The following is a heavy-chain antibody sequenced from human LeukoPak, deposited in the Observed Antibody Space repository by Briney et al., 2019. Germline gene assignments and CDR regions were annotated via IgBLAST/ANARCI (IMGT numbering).Heavy chain of an antibody. CDR3: ARDTGVAVAGLYDYYGLDV. CDR1: GFTLSSYR. CDR2: NSSGSRTI. V-gene: IGHV3-48*02. D-gene: IGHD6-19*01. Sequence: GGSLRLSCATSGFTLSSYRMTWVRQAPGKGLECVSFNSSGSRTIYYADSVKGRFTVSKDNAKNPLFLQMNSLRDEDTAVYYCARDTGVAVAGLYDYYGLDVWGQGTTVTVSS. J-gene: IGHJ6*02.